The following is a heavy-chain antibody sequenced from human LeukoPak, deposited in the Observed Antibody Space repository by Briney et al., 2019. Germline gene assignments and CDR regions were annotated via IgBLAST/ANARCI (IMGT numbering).Heavy chain of an antibody. CDR1: GFTFTSYS. CDR3: AKDGTTVTTFSL. V-gene: IGHV3-23*01. J-gene: IGHJ4*02. Sequence: PGGSLRLSCAASGFTFTSYSMNWVRQAPGKGLEWVSTISGGGGSTYYADSVKGRFTISRDNSKNTLYLQVNSLRAEDTAVYYCAKDGTTVTTFSLWGQGTLVTVSS. D-gene: IGHD4-17*01. CDR2: ISGGGGST.